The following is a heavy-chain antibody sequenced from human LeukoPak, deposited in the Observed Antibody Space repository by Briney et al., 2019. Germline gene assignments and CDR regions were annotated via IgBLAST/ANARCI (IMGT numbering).Heavy chain of an antibody. CDR2: ISYDGSNK. V-gene: IGHV3-30*18. CDR1: GFTFSSFG. J-gene: IGHJ4*02. CDR3: AKDLDDSSGYYYDHSPGIDY. D-gene: IGHD3-22*01. Sequence: AGGSLRLSCAASGFTFSSFGMHWVRQAPGKGLEWVAVISYDGSNKYYADSVKGRFTISRDNSKNTLYLQMNSLRAEDTAVYYCAKDLDDSSGYYYDHSPGIDYWGQGTLVTVSS.